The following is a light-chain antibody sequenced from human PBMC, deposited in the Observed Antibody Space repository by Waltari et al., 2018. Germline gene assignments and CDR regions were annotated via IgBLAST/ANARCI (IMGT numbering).Light chain of an antibody. J-gene: IGKJ5*01. CDR1: QTISSW. CDR3: QQYNSYSIT. Sequence: DIQMTKSPSTLSAPVGDSDTITFRASQTISSWLAWYQQQPGKAPRLLIYRASTLESGVPSRFSGSGSETEFTLTISSLQPDDFATYYCQQYNSYSITFGQGTRLEIK. V-gene: IGKV1-5*03. CDR2: RAS.